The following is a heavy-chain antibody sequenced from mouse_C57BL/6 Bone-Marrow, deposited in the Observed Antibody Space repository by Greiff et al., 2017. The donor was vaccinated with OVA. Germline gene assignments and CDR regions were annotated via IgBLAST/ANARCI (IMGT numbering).Heavy chain of an antibody. V-gene: IGHV5-12*01. CDR3: ARRGYGNSFYYFDD. CDR1: GFTFSDYY. CDR2: ISNGGGST. D-gene: IGHD2-1*01. Sequence: EVMLVESGGGLVQPGGSLKLSCAASGFTFSDYYMYWVRQTPEKRLEWVAYISNGGGSTYYPDTVKGRFTISRDNAKNTLYLQMSRLKSEDTAMYYCARRGYGNSFYYFDDWGQGTTLTVSS. J-gene: IGHJ2*01.